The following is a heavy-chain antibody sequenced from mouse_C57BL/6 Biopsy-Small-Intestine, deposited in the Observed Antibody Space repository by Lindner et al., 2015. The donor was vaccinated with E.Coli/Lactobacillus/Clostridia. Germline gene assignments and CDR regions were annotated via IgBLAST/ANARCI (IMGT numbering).Heavy chain of an antibody. CDR1: GYAFSSSW. D-gene: IGHD1-1*01. CDR3: ARSLLQDFDY. CDR2: IYPGDGDT. V-gene: IGHV1-82*01. J-gene: IGHJ2*01. Sequence: VQLQESGPELVKPGASVKISCKASGYAFSSSWMNWVKQRPGKGLEWIGRIYPGDGDTNYNGKFKGKATLTADKSSSTAYMQLSSLTSEDSAVYFCARSLLQDFDYWGQGTTLTVSS.